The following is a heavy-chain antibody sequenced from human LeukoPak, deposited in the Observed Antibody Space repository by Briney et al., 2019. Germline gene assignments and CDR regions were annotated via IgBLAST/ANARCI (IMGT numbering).Heavy chain of an antibody. CDR3: AREARGVADMDV. Sequence: GGSLRLSCAASGFTLSRSDMHWVRQATGKRLGWVSGIGPDGDTYYGGSVEGRFTISRDNVKNSLYLQMDSLRADDTAVYYCAREARGVADMDVWGKGTTVTISS. J-gene: IGHJ6*03. D-gene: IGHD3-10*01. CDR1: GFTLSRSD. V-gene: IGHV3-13*01. CDR2: IGPDGDT.